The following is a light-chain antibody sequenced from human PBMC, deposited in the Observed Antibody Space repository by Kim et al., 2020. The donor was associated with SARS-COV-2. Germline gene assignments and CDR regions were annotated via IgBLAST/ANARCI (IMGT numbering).Light chain of an antibody. Sequence: QRVIISCSGSSSNIEPNTVNWYQQLPGAAARLLIHTNNQRPSGVPDRFSGSRSGTSASLAISGLQSEDEAEYFCAAWDDSLDGFVVFGGGTQLTVL. J-gene: IGLJ2*01. CDR3: AAWDDSLDGFVV. CDR1: SSNIEPNT. V-gene: IGLV1-44*01. CDR2: TNN.